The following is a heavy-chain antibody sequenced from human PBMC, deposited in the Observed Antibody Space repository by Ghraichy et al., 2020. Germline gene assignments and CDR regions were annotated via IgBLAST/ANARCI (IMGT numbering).Heavy chain of an antibody. CDR3: ARDQEWRASSSGCDP. V-gene: IGHV4-59*01. CDR1: GDSLNDYY. Sequence: SETLSLTCTVSGDSLNDYYWSWIRQAPGKGLEWIGSIYHNGRTKYNPYLKSRGNMLVDTSKNQFSLSLTSVTAADTAVFYCARDQEWRASSSGCDPWCQGTLVSVS. CDR2: IYHNGRT. D-gene: IGHD2-2*01. J-gene: IGHJ5*02.